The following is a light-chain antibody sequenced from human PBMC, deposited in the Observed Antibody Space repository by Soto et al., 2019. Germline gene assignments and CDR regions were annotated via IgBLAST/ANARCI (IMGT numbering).Light chain of an antibody. V-gene: IGKV3-11*01. CDR1: QSISNN. CDR3: QQRSNWIT. CDR2: SAS. J-gene: IGKJ5*01. Sequence: IVMTQSPATLSLCPGEKATRSCRASQSISNNFAWFQQNPGQVPRLLIYSASNRATGVSARFSGSGSGTDFTLTISSLEPEDFAVYYCQQRSNWITFGQGTRLEIK.